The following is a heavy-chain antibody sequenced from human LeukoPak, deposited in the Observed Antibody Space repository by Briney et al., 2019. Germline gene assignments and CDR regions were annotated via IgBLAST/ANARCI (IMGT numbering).Heavy chain of an antibody. CDR1: DDSISSSAYY. J-gene: IGHJ3*02. CDR2: IYYSGST. Sequence: SETLSLTCAVSDDSISSSAYYWGWIRQPPGKGLEWIGSIYYSGSTYYNPSLKSRVTISVDRSKNQFSLKLSSVTAADTAVYYCARETTVELSRPGAFDIWGQGTMVTVSS. CDR3: ARETTVELSRPGAFDI. D-gene: IGHD4-23*01. V-gene: IGHV4-39*07.